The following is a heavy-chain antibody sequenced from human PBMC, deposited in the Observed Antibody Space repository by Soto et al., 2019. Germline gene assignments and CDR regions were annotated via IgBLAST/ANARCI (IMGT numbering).Heavy chain of an antibody. V-gene: IGHV1-69*01. D-gene: IGHD3-22*01. CDR1: GGTFNNFA. CDR2: IMPVFDTT. J-gene: IGHJ6*02. Sequence: QVQLVQSGAEVKKPGSSVKVSCKASGGTFNNFAFTWVRQAPGQGLEWLGGIMPVFDTTNNAQRYQGRVTITAGESTNTLYMELSRLRGDDTAVYYCATSTISPPATSYYLYGMDVWGQGTTVTVP. CDR3: ATSTISPPATSYYLYGMDV.